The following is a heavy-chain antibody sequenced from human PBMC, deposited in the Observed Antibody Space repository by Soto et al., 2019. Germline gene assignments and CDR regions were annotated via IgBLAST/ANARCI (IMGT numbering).Heavy chain of an antibody. CDR1: GFTLSSYA. Sequence: GGSLRLSCSASGFTLSSYAMYWVRQAPGKGLEYVADISNNGGSTYYADSVKDRFTISRDNSKNTLYLQMSSLRDEDTAVFYCVKDKGSTIRKVTMDVWGQGATVTVSS. D-gene: IGHD2-21*02. J-gene: IGHJ6*02. V-gene: IGHV3-64D*06. CDR2: ISNNGGST. CDR3: VKDKGSTIRKVTMDV.